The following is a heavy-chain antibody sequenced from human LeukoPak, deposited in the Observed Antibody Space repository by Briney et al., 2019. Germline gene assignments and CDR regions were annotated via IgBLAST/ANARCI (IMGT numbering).Heavy chain of an antibody. D-gene: IGHD4-17*01. CDR2: IYYSGST. Sequence: PSETLSLTCTVSGGSIRSSTSHWGWIRQPPGKGLEWIGSIYYSGSTYYSPSLKSRVTMSVDTSQNQFSLKVRAVTAADTAVYYCAREEANYGIDYWGQGALVTVSS. CDR3: AREEANYGIDY. V-gene: IGHV4-39*02. J-gene: IGHJ4*02. CDR1: GGSIRSSTSH.